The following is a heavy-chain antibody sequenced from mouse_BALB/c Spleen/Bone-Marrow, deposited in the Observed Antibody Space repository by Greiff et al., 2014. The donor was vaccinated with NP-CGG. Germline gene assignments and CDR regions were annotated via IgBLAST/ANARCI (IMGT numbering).Heavy chain of an antibody. Sequence: EVKLVESGGGLVKPGGSLKLSCTASGFTFSDYYMYWVRQTPEKRLEWVATISYGGIYTYYPDSVKGRFTISRDNAKNNLYLQMSSLKSEDTAMYYCARSGEKYGALDYSGQGTSVTVSS. CDR1: GFTFSDYY. CDR2: ISYGGIYT. CDR3: ARSGEKYGALDY. V-gene: IGHV5-4*02. D-gene: IGHD1-1*02. J-gene: IGHJ4*01.